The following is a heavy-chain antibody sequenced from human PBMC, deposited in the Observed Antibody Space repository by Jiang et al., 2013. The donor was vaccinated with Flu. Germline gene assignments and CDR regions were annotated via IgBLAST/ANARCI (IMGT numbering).Heavy chain of an antibody. CDR3: ASTPYYGGNRPQFQH. D-gene: IGHD4-23*01. Sequence: QLVESGAEVKKPGSSVKVSCKASGGTFSSYAISWVRQAPGQGLEWMGGIIPIFGTANYAQKFQGRVTITADESTSTAYMELSSLRSEDTAVYYCASTPYYGGNRPQFQHWGQGTLVTVSS. CDR1: GGTFSSYA. CDR2: IIPIFGTA. J-gene: IGHJ1*01. V-gene: IGHV1-69*01.